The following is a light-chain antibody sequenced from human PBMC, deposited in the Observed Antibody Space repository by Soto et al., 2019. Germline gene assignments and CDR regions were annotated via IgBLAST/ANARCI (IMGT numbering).Light chain of an antibody. V-gene: IGKV1-39*01. CDR1: QSISFY. CDR2: AAS. CDR3: QQSYSTMWT. J-gene: IGKJ1*01. Sequence: DIQMTQSPSSLSASVGDRVTITCRASQSISFYLNWYQQKPGKAPKLLIYAASSLQSGVPSRFSGSGSGTDFTLTISRLQTEDFATYYCQQSYSTMWTFGQGTKVDIK.